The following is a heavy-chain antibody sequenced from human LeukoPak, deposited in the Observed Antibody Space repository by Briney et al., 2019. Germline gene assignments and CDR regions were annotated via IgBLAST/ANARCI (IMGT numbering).Heavy chain of an antibody. CDR2: MNPNSGNT. J-gene: IGHJ6*03. Sequence: ASVKVSCKASGYTFTSYDINWVRQATGQGLEWMGWMNPNSGNTGYAQKFQGRVTMTRNTSISTAYMELSSLRSEDTAVYYCARGRVDFITIFGVVIPNAFDYYYYMDVWGKGTTVTVSS. CDR3: ARGRVDFITIFGVVIPNAFDYYYYMDV. CDR1: GYTFTSYD. D-gene: IGHD3-3*01. V-gene: IGHV1-8*01.